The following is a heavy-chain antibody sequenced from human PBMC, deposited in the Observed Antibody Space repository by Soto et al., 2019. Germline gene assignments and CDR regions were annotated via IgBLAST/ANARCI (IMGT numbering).Heavy chain of an antibody. Sequence: ASVKVSCKTSGYTFNTYGINWVRQAPGQGLELMGWISAYDGKTTYAEKFQGRVTMTTDTSTSTAYMELRSLRSDDTAIYYCARDPHGFCTGFWSDPWGRGTPVSFSS. CDR2: ISAYDGKT. D-gene: IGHD3-3*01. CDR1: GYTFNTYG. V-gene: IGHV1-18*01. CDR3: ARDPHGFCTGFWSDP. J-gene: IGHJ5*02.